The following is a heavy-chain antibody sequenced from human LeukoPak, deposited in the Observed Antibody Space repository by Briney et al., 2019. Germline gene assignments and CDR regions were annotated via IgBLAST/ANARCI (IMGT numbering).Heavy chain of an antibody. CDR1: GFTFSSYS. Sequence: PGGSLRLSCAASGFTFSSYSMNWVRQAPGKGLEWVSYISSSSSTIYYTDSVKGRFTISRDNAKNSLYLQMNSLRAEDTAVYYCARDRPPMGYWGQGTLVTVSS. J-gene: IGHJ4*02. V-gene: IGHV3-48*04. CDR3: ARDRPPMGY. CDR2: ISSSSSTI. D-gene: IGHD3-10*01.